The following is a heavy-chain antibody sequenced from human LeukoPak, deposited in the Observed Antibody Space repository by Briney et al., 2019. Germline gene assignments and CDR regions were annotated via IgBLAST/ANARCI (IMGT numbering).Heavy chain of an antibody. D-gene: IGHD3-10*01. V-gene: IGHV4-4*02. CDR3: ARGSMARGYPTRY. J-gene: IGHJ4*02. CDR2: ISHSGRA. Sequence: SETLSLTCAVSGGSISSSNWWNWVRQTPGKGLEWIGEISHSGRANYNPSLKSRVTISVDTSKNQFSLKVNSVTAADTAVYYCARGSMARGYPTRYWGQGTLVTVSS. CDR1: GGSISSSNW.